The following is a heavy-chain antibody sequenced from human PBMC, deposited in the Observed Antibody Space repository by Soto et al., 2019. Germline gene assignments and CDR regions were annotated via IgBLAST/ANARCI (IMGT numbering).Heavy chain of an antibody. CDR2: ISYDGSLQ. D-gene: IGHD6-13*01. CDR3: ARTYSSSWNYLDY. J-gene: IGHJ4*02. Sequence: QVHLVESGGGVVQPGRSLTLSCAASGFTFDSHTMHWVRQTPGQGLEWVALISYDGSLQDHADAMKGRFTISRDNGKNTLFLEMNSLRPEDSAVYYCARTYSSSWNYLDYWGQGTLVTVSS. CDR1: GFTFDSHT. V-gene: IGHV3-30*04.